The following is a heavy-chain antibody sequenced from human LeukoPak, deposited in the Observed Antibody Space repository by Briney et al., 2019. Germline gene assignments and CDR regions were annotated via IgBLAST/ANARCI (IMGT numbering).Heavy chain of an antibody. J-gene: IGHJ4*02. CDR1: GFTFSNYG. CDR3: PTPSSLRYGSGSPDY. CDR2: IRFDGSNK. D-gene: IGHD3-10*01. V-gene: IGHV3-30*02. Sequence: PGGSLRHSCVASGFTFSNYGMHWVRQAPGKGLEWVAFIRFDGSNKYYADSVKGRFTISRDNSKNTLFLQMSSLTADDTAVYYRPTPSSLRYGSGSPDYWGQGTLVTVSS.